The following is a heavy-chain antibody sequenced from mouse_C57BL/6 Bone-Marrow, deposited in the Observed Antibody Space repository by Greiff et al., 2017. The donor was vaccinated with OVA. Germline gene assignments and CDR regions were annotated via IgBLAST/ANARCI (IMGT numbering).Heavy chain of an antibody. CDR3: ARERWLLRFAY. J-gene: IGHJ3*01. CDR2: ISDGGSYT. D-gene: IGHD2-3*01. Sequence: DVKLVESGGGLVKPGGSLKLSCAASGFTFSSYAMSWVRQTPEKRLEWVATISDGGSYTYYPDNVKGRFTISRDNAKNNLYLQMSHLKSEDTAMYYCARERWLLRFAYWGQGTLVTVSA. CDR1: GFTFSSYA. V-gene: IGHV5-4*01.